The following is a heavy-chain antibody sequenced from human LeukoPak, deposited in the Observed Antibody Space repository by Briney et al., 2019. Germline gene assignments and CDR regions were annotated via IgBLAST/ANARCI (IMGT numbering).Heavy chain of an antibody. D-gene: IGHD3-10*01. CDR3: ARGGVFHGFDI. J-gene: IGHJ3*02. CDR2: INSDGTGT. CDR1: GFTFSSYW. V-gene: IGHV3-74*01. Sequence: GGSLGLSCATSGFTFSSYWIHWVRQAPAKGLVWVSRINSDGTGTIYADAVKGRFTVSRDNAKNTLYLQMNSLRAEDTAVYYCARGGVFHGFDIWGEGTMVTVSS.